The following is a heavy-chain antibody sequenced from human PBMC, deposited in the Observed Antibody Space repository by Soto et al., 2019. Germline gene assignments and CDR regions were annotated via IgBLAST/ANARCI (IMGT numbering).Heavy chain of an antibody. CDR3: AKRTQYSSVWYHFDY. CDR1: GFTFSSYA. Sequence: GGSLRLSCAASGFTFSSYAMSWVRQAPGKGLEWVSAMSAGGGSTYYADSVKGRFTISRDNSKKTLYLQMNSLRAEDTAVYYCAKRTQYSSVWYHFDYWGQGTLVTVSS. V-gene: IGHV3-23*01. CDR2: MSAGGGST. J-gene: IGHJ4*02. D-gene: IGHD6-19*01.